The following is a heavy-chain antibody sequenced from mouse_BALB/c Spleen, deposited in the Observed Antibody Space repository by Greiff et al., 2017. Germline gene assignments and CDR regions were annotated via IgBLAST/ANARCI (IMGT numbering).Heavy chain of an antibody. CDR2: INPSNGRT. D-gene: IGHD1-1*01. Sequence: QVQLQQPGAELVKPGASVKLSCKASGYTFTSYWMHWVKQRPGQGLEWIGEINPSNGRTNYNAKFKSKATLTVDKSSSTAYMQLSSLTSEDSAVYYCARSDYYGSSYVVYYAMDYWGQGTSVTVSS. CDR1: GYTFTSYW. V-gene: IGHV1S81*02. J-gene: IGHJ4*01. CDR3: ARSDYYGSSYVVYYAMDY.